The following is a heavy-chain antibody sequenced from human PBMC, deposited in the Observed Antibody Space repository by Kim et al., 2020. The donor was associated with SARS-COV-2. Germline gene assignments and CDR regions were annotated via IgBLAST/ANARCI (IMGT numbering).Heavy chain of an antibody. CDR1: GGSFSGCY. V-gene: IGHV4-34*01. CDR3: SGRLSNTSGSGSHFVDL. J-gene: IGHJ2*01. Sequence: SETLSLTCAVDGGSFSGCYWSWICKPQGTGLEWIWEGNHSGRTNYNPSLKSRVTISVYPSKNQFSLWLTSVTAAAPAVSYGSGRLSNTSGSGSHFVDLW. CDR2: GNHSGRT. D-gene: IGHD3-10*01.